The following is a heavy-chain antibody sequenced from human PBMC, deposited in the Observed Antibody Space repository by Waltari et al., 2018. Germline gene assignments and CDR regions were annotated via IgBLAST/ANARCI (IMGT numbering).Heavy chain of an antibody. J-gene: IGHJ4*02. V-gene: IGHV3-23*01. Sequence: DGQMLESGGGLVQPGGSLRLSCEAAGFAFSNYAMFWVRQTPGKGLEWVSGISATGSSTYNADSVRGRFTISRDNSKSTLFLQINGLRTDDTAVYYCARRTSWGRGTLVTVSS. CDR3: ARRTS. CDR1: GFAFSNYA. CDR2: ISATGSST.